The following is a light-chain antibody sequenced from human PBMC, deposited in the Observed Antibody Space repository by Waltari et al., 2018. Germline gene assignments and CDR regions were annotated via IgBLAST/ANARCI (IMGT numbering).Light chain of an antibody. J-gene: IGLJ7*01. V-gene: IGLV1-47*01. Sequence: QSVLTQPPSASGTPVHRVTSSCSGSSSNIGVTYHYLYQQLPGTDPKLLTYKNNQRPSGVPDRFSGSKSGTSASLAISGLRSEDEADYYCVTWDDSLSGAVFGGGTQLTVL. CDR2: KNN. CDR1: SSNIGVTY. CDR3: VTWDDSLSGAV.